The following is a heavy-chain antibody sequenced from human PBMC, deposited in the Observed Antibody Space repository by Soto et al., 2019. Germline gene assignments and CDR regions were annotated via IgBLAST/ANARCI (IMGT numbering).Heavy chain of an antibody. D-gene: IGHD3-10*01. J-gene: IGHJ6*03. CDR1: GFTFSSYA. Sequence: VQLVESGGGLVQPGGSLRLSCAASGFTFSSYAMHWVRQAPGKGLEYVSAISSNGGSTYYANSVKGRFTISRDNSKNTLYLQMGSLRAEDMAVYYCARSITMVRGVIMAFMDVWGKGTTVTVSS. CDR3: ARSITMVRGVIMAFMDV. V-gene: IGHV3-64*01. CDR2: ISSNGGST.